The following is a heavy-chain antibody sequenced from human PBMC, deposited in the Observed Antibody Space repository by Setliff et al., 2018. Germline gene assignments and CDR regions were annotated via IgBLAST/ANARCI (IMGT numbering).Heavy chain of an antibody. J-gene: IGHJ5*01. CDR2: IDHGGST. D-gene: IGHD6-19*01. CDR1: GGSFTDYY. V-gene: IGHV4-34*01. CDR3: ARDRVLYSSGWYDS. Sequence: SETLSLTCAVYGGSFTDYYWGWIRQSPGKGLEWIGEIDHGGSTNRNPALKSRVTISVDTSKNQFSLKLTSVTAADTAVYYCARDRVLYSSGWYDSWSQGTLVTVSS.